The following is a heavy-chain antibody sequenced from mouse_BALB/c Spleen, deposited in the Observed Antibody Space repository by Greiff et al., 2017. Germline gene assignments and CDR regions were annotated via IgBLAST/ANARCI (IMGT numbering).Heavy chain of an antibody. D-gene: IGHD2-1*01. J-gene: IGHJ4*01. CDR2: ISCYNGAT. Sequence: LVKTGASVKISCKASGYSFTGYYMHWVKQSHGKSLEWIGYISCYNGATSYNQKFKGKATFTVDKSSSTAYMQFNSLTSEDSAVYYCARGYYGNYYAMDYWGQGTSVTVSS. V-gene: IGHV1S34*01. CDR3: ARGYYGNYYAMDY. CDR1: GYSFTGYY.